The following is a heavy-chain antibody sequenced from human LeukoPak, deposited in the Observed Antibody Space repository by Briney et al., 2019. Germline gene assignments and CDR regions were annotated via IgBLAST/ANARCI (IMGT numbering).Heavy chain of an antibody. Sequence: SETLSLTCTVSGGSIASSSNYWGWIRQPPGKGLEWIGSIYYSGNTYYNPSLKSRVTISVDTSKNQFSLKLSFVTAEDTAVYYCARVDIVVVPSAMFDYWGQGTLVTVSS. J-gene: IGHJ4*02. CDR2: IYYSGNT. D-gene: IGHD2-2*03. CDR3: ARVDIVVVPSAMFDY. V-gene: IGHV4-39*01. CDR1: GGSIASSSNY.